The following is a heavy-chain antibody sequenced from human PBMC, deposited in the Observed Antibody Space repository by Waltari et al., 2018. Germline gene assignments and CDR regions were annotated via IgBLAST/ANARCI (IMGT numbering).Heavy chain of an antibody. CDR1: GGSIRSGDSY. J-gene: IGHJ4*02. CDR3: ARGREYYGSGSYYPFDY. V-gene: IGHV4-30-4*08. CDR2: IYYSGST. Sequence: QVQLQESGPGLVKPSQTLSLTCTVSGGSIRSGDSYWRWIRQPPGKGLEWIGYIYYSGSTYYNPSLKSRVTISVDTSKNQFSLKLSSVTAADTAVYYCARGREYYGSGSYYPFDYWGQGTLVTVSS. D-gene: IGHD3-10*01.